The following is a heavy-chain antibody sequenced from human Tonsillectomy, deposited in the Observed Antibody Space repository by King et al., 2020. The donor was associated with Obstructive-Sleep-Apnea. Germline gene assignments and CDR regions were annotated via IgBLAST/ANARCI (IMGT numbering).Heavy chain of an antibody. CDR3: ARNSGYDYYFDY. CDR1: GYTFTGYY. V-gene: IGHV1-2*02. CDR2: INPDTGDT. D-gene: IGHD5-12*01. Sequence: VQLVQSGAEVKKPGASVKVSCKASGYTFTGYYMHWVRQAPGQGLEWMGWINPDTGDTNFAQNFQGRVTMTRDTSISTAYMELSRRRSDDTAVYYCARNSGYDYYFDYWGQGTLATVSS. J-gene: IGHJ4*02.